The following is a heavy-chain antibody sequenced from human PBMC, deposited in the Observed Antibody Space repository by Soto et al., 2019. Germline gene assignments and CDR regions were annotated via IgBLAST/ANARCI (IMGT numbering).Heavy chain of an antibody. Sequence: PGGSLRLSCAASVFTFSGSAMHWVRQASGKGLEWVGLIRSKANSYATAYAASVKGRFTISRDDSKNTAYLQMNSLKTEDTAVYYCTRHDSNYDFWSGSPPRYGMDVWGQGTTVTVS. J-gene: IGHJ6*02. V-gene: IGHV3-73*01. CDR3: TRHDSNYDFWSGSPPRYGMDV. CDR2: IRSKANSYAT. D-gene: IGHD3-3*01. CDR1: VFTFSGSA.